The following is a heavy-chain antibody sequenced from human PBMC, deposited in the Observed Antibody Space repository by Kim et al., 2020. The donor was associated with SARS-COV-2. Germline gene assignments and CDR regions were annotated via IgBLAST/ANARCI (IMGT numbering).Heavy chain of an antibody. D-gene: IGHD6-13*01. V-gene: IGHV3-15*01. CDR3: TTVQKAAGGIYATFDY. CDR2: IKSKTDGGTT. Sequence: GGSLRLSCAASGFIFSDAWMTWVRQVPGKGLEWVGRIKSKTDGGTTDYAAPVKGRFTISRDDSKTTLYLQMNSLKTEDTAVYYCTTVQKAAGGIYATFDYWGQSTQVAVSS. CDR1: GFIFSDAW. J-gene: IGHJ4*02.